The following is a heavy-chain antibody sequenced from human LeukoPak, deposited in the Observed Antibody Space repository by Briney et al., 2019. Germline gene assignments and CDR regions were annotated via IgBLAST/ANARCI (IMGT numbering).Heavy chain of an antibody. Sequence: PGGSLRLSCAASGFTFSSYSMNWVRQAPGKGLEWVSSISSSSSYIYYADSVKGRFTISRDNAKNSLNLQMNSLRAEDTAVYYCAREDGGYPDYWGPGTLVTVSS. CDR2: ISSSSSYI. D-gene: IGHD5-12*01. CDR1: GFTFSSYS. V-gene: IGHV3-21*01. J-gene: IGHJ4*02. CDR3: AREDGGYPDY.